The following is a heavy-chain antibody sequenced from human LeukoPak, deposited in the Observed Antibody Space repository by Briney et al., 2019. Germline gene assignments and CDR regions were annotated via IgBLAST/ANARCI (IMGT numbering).Heavy chain of an antibody. D-gene: IGHD3-22*01. CDR2: IYSGGST. V-gene: IGHV3-53*01. CDR1: GFTVSSNY. Sequence: PGGSLRLSCAASGFTVSSNYMSWVRQAPGKGLEWVSVIYSGGSTYYADSVKGRFTISRDNSKNTLYLQMNSLRAEDTAVYYCAKAHYYDSSGPTYWYFDLWGRGTLVTVSS. CDR3: AKAHYYDSSGPTYWYFDL. J-gene: IGHJ2*01.